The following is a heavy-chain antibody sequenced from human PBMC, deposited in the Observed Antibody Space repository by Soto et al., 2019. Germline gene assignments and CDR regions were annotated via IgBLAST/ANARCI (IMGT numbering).Heavy chain of an antibody. V-gene: IGHV1-18*01. CDR2: ISAYNGNT. CDR1: GYTFTSYG. J-gene: IGHJ6*02. D-gene: IGHD3-3*01. CDR3: ARDGVRRDFWSGYLRLGGMDV. Sequence: ASVKVSCKASGYTFTSYGISWVRQAPGQGLEWMGWISAYNGNTNYAQKLQGRVTMTTDTSTSTAYMELRSLRSDDTAVYYCARDGVRRDFWSGYLRLGGMDVWGQGTTVTVSS.